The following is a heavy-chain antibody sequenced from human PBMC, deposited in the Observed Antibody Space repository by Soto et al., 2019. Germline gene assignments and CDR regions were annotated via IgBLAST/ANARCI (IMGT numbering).Heavy chain of an antibody. V-gene: IGHV3-33*01. D-gene: IGHD2-15*01. J-gene: IGHJ4*02. CDR2: IWYDGSNK. CDR1: GFTFSSYG. CDR3: ARHGSWSVLDY. Sequence: QVQLVESGGGVVQPGRSLRLSCAASGFTFSSYGMHWFSQAPGKGLEWVAVIWYDGSNKYYADSVKGRFTISRDNSKNTLYLQMNSLRAEDTAVYYCARHGSWSVLDYWGQGTLVTVSS.